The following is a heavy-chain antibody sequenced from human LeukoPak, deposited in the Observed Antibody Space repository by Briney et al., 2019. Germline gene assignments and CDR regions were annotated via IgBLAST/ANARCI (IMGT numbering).Heavy chain of an antibody. D-gene: IGHD1-26*01. CDR2: IKQDGSEK. Sequence: GGSLRLSCAASGFTFSSYWMSWVRQAPGKGLEWVANIKQDGSEKYYVDSVKGRFTISRDNAKNSLYLQMNSLRAEDTAVYYCARASGGGATYYYYGMDVWGQGTTVIVSS. J-gene: IGHJ6*02. CDR3: ARASGGGATYYYYGMDV. CDR1: GFTFSSYW. V-gene: IGHV3-7*01.